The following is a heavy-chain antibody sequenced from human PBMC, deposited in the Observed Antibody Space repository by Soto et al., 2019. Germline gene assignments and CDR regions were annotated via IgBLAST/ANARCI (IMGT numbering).Heavy chain of an antibody. CDR1: GDSVSINSAA. D-gene: IGHD6-13*01. CDR3: ARDHGYSSSWYRKNWFDP. CDR2: TYYRSKWYN. J-gene: IGHJ5*02. Sequence: SQTLSLTCAISGDSVSINSAAWNLIRQSPSRGLEWLGRTYYRSKWYNDYAVSVKSRITINPDTSKNQFSLQLNSVTPEDTAVYYCARDHGYSSSWYRKNWFDPWGQGTLVTVPS. V-gene: IGHV6-1*01.